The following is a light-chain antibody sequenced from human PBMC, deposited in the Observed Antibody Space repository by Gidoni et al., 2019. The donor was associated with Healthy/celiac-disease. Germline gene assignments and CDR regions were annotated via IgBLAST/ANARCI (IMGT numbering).Light chain of an antibody. Sequence: DIVFAQSPATLSVSPGERATLSCRASQSVSSYLAWYQQKPGQAPRLLMYDASNRATGIPARFSGSGSGTDFTLTISSLESEDFAVYYCQQRSNWRYTFGQGTKLEIK. CDR3: QQRSNWRYT. J-gene: IGKJ2*01. CDR2: DAS. V-gene: IGKV3-11*01. CDR1: QSVSSY.